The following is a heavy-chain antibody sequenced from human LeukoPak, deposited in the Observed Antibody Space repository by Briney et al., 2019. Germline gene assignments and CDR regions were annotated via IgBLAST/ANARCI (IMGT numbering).Heavy chain of an antibody. J-gene: IGHJ6*02. Sequence: ASVEVSCRASGYTFTSYGISWVRQDPGQGLEWMGWISAYNGNTNYAQKLQGRVTMTTDTSTSTAYMELRSLRSDDTAVYYCARDQGRIVVVPAAPVDYYYYGMDVWGQGTTVTVSS. D-gene: IGHD2-2*01. V-gene: IGHV1-18*01. CDR2: ISAYNGNT. CDR1: GYTFTSYG. CDR3: ARDQGRIVVVPAAPVDYYYYGMDV.